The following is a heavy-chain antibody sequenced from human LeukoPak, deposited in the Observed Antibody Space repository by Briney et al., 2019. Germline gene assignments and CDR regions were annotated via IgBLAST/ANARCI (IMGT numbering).Heavy chain of an antibody. CDR1: GYTFTGYY. CDR2: INPNSGGT. V-gene: IGHV1-2*02. Sequence: VKVSCKASGYTFTGYYMHWVRQAPGQGLEWMGWINPNSGGTNYAQKFQGRVTMTRDTSISTAYMELSRLRSDDTAVYYCAREVVVVAATVNNWFDPWGQGTLVTVSS. J-gene: IGHJ5*02. CDR3: AREVVVVAATVNNWFDP. D-gene: IGHD2-15*01.